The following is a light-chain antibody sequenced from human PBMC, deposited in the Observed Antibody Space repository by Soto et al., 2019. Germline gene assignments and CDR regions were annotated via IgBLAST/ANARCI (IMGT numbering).Light chain of an antibody. J-gene: IGKJ1*01. CDR1: QSVDIN. CDR2: GAS. Sequence: EIVLTQSPGSLSVSPGDRGTLSCRASQSVDINLAWYQQRAGQAPRLLVYGASTKATDMPGRFSGRGSGTEFTLTITNLQSEDFPVYYCQQYRNWPRTLGQGTNVDIK. V-gene: IGKV3-15*01. CDR3: QQYRNWPRT.